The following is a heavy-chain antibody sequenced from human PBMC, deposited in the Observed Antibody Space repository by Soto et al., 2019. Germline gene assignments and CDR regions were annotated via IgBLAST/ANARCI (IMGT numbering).Heavy chain of an antibody. CDR3: ARGTNIDYGDYYYYYYMDV. Sequence: QVQLQESGPGLVKPSQTLSLTCTVSGGSISSGGYYWSWIRQHPGKGLEWIGYIYYSGSTYYNPSLKSRVTISVDTAKNQFSLKLSSVTAADTAVYYCARGTNIDYGDYYYYYYMDVWGKGTTVTVSS. V-gene: IGHV4-31*03. J-gene: IGHJ6*03. D-gene: IGHD4-17*01. CDR2: IYYSGST. CDR1: GGSISSGGYY.